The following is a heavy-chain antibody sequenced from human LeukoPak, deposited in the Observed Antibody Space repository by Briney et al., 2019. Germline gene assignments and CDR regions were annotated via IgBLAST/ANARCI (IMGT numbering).Heavy chain of an antibody. Sequence: NPSETLSLTCTVSGGSISGYPWSWIRQPAGKGLEWVGRTFDSGSTSYNPSLESRVTMSVDTPKNRFSLRLSSVTAADTAVYFCVREIPHYGIDYWGQGTLVTVSS. CDR1: GGSISGYP. V-gene: IGHV4-4*07. J-gene: IGHJ4*02. CDR2: TFDSGST. D-gene: IGHD3-10*01. CDR3: VREIPHYGIDY.